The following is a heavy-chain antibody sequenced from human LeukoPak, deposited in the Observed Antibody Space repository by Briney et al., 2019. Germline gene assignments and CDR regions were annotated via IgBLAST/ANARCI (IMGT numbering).Heavy chain of an antibody. CDR3: ARSGSGGAFDI. J-gene: IGHJ3*02. CDR1: GFTFSSYW. D-gene: IGHD1-26*01. CDR2: IYSDGSRT. V-gene: IGHV3-74*01. Sequence: GGSLRLSCAASGFTFSSYWMHWVRQGPGKGLVWVSRIYSDGSRTTYADSVKGRFTISGDNAKNTLYLQMNRRRAEDPAVDYCARSGSGGAFDIWGQGTMVTVSS.